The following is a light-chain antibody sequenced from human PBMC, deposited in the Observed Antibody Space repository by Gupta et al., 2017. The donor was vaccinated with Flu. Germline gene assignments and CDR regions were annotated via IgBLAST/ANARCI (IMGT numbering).Light chain of an antibody. Sequence: DIQMTHAPSRLSASVADRVSITCRASRSIGIRLAWYRQKPGKVPELLIYEASSVKRGIPSRFSGSGSGTEFTLTINRLQPDDFASYYCQKYSSVPPNFGQGTKVDIK. V-gene: IGKV1-5*03. J-gene: IGKJ1*01. CDR3: QKYSSVPPN. CDR1: RSIGIR. CDR2: EAS.